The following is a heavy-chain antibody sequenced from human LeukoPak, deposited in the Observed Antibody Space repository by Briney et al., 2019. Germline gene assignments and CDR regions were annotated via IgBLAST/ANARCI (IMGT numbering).Heavy chain of an antibody. V-gene: IGHV4-39*01. CDR3: ESRPQKYSRYFDY. D-gene: IGHD2-15*01. J-gene: IGHJ4*02. CDR2: IYYSGST. Sequence: PSETLSLTCTVSGGSISSSSYYWGWIRQPPGKGLEWIGSIYYSGSTYYNPSLKSRVTISVDTSKNQFSLKLSSVTAADTAVYYCESRPQKYSRYFDYWGQGTLVTVSS. CDR1: GGSISSSSYY.